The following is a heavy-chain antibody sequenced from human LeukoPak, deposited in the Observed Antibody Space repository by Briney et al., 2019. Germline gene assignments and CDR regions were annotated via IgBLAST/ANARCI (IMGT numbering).Heavy chain of an antibody. CDR1: RFTFSSYS. Sequence: PGGSLRLSCAASRFTFSSYSMNWVRQAPGKGLEWVSSISSSSSYIYYADSVKGRFTISRDNAKNSLYLQMNSLRAEDTALYYCAKGYSYGYAGAYYFDYWGQGTLVTVSS. D-gene: IGHD5-18*01. V-gene: IGHV3-21*04. CDR3: AKGYSYGYAGAYYFDY. CDR2: ISSSSSYI. J-gene: IGHJ4*02.